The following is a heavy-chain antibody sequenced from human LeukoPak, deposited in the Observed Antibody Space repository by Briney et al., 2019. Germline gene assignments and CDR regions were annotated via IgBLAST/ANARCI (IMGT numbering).Heavy chain of an antibody. D-gene: IGHD2-2*02. CDR2: IIPIFGTA. CDR1: GGTFSSYA. CDR3: ARTPRHRLYGDYFDY. J-gene: IGHJ4*02. V-gene: IGHV1-69*13. Sequence: SVKVSCKASGGTFSSYAISWVRQAPGQGLEWMGGIIPIFGTANYAQKFQGRVTITADESTSTAYMELSSLRSGDTAVYYCARTPRHRLYGDYFDYWGQGTLVTVSS.